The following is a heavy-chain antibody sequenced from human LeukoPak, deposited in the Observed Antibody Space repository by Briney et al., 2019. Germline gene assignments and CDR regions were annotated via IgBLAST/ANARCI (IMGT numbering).Heavy chain of an antibody. Sequence: GGSLRLSCAASGFTFSNYGMHWVRQAPGKGLEWVAFIRDDVSNKYYADSVKGRFTISRDNSKNTLYLQMNSLRAEDTAVYYCARDYSSSSWGQGTLVTVSS. CDR3: ARDYSSSS. J-gene: IGHJ5*02. V-gene: IGHV3-30*02. D-gene: IGHD6-6*01. CDR2: IRDDVSNK. CDR1: GFTFSNYG.